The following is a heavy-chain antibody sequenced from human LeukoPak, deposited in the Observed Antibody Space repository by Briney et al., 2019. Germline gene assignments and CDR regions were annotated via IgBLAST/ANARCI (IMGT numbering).Heavy chain of an antibody. J-gene: IGHJ4*02. V-gene: IGHV3-7*01. CDR1: GFTFSSYW. CDR2: IKQDGSEK. Sequence: GGSLRLSCAASGFTFSSYWMSWVRQAPGKGLEWVANIKQDGSEKYYVDSVKGRFTISRDNAKNSLYLQMNSLRAEDTAVYYCARHKKGDIAAAGPFDYWGQGTLVTVSS. CDR3: ARHKKGDIAAAGPFDY. D-gene: IGHD6-13*01.